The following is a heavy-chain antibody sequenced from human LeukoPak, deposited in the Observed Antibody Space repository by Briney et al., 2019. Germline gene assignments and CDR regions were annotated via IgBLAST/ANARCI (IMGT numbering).Heavy chain of an antibody. CDR2: IYPGDSDT. J-gene: IGHJ5*02. CDR1: GYSFTSYW. Sequence: GESLKISCKGSGYSFTSYWIGWVRQMPGKGLEWMGIIYPGDSDTRYSPSFQGQVTISADKSISTAYLQWSSLKASDTAMYYCARQHCSSTSCSNWFDPWGQGTLVTVSS. CDR3: ARQHCSSTSCSNWFDP. D-gene: IGHD2-2*01. V-gene: IGHV5-51*01.